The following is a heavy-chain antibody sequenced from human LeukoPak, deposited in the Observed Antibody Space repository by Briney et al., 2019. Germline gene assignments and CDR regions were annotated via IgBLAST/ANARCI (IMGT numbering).Heavy chain of an antibody. V-gene: IGHV1-69*06. D-gene: IGHD3-22*01. CDR2: IIPIFGTA. CDR3: ARDYYYDSSGYSPFDF. Sequence: SVKVSCKASGYTFTGYYMHWVRQAPGQGLEWMGGIIPIFGTANYAQKFQGRVTITADTSTTTAYMELSSLRPDDTAVYYCARDYYYDSSGYSPFDFWGQGTLVTVSS. J-gene: IGHJ4*02. CDR1: GYTFTGYY.